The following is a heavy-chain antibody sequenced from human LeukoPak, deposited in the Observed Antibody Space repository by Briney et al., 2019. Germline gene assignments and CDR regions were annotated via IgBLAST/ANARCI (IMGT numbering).Heavy chain of an antibody. CDR1: GGSISSSSYY. Sequence: SETLSLTCTVSGGSISSSSYYWGWIRQPPGKGLEWIGSIYYSGSTYYNPSLKSRVTISVDTSKNQFSLKLSSVTAADTAVYYCASRPYDFWSGYSNDYWGQGTPVTVSS. J-gene: IGHJ4*02. CDR3: ASRPYDFWSGYSNDY. D-gene: IGHD3-3*01. V-gene: IGHV4-39*01. CDR2: IYYSGST.